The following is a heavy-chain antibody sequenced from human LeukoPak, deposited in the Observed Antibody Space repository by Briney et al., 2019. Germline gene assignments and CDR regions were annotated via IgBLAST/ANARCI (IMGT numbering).Heavy chain of an antibody. D-gene: IGHD3-22*01. CDR2: ISGSGTST. J-gene: IGHJ4*02. CDR1: GFTFGNYA. Sequence: GGSLRLSCAASGFTFGNYAMSWVRQAPGKGLEWVSAISGSGTSTYYTDSVKGRFTISRDNSKNTLYLQMNSLRAEDTAVYFCAKSAYYDSSGYYREWYFANWGQGTLVTVSS. V-gene: IGHV3-23*01. CDR3: AKSAYYDSSGYYREWYFAN.